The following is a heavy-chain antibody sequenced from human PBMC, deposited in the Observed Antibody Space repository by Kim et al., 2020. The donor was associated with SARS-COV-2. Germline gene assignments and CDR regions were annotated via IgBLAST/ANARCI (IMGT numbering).Heavy chain of an antibody. Sequence: GGSLRLSCAASGFTFDDYGMSWVRQAPGKGLEWVSGINWNGGSTGYADSVKGRFTISRDNAKNALYLQMNSLRAEDTALYYCAREPRGGYEPYYYYMDVWGKGTTVTVSS. D-gene: IGHD5-12*01. CDR3: AREPRGGYEPYYYYMDV. CDR2: INWNGGST. J-gene: IGHJ6*03. CDR1: GFTFDDYG. V-gene: IGHV3-20*04.